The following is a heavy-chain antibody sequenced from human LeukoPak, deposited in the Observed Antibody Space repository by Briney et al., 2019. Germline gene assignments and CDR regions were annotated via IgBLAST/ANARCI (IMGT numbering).Heavy chain of an antibody. V-gene: IGHV3-15*01. Sequence: GGSLRLSCAASGVTFTRAWMSWVRQAPGKGLEWVGHINPSSDGGTTDYAAPVKGRFSISRDDSKNTLHLQMNRLKTENTAVYYCTTGTWIQLWVADYWGQGTLVTVSS. CDR1: GVTFTRAW. D-gene: IGHD5-18*01. J-gene: IGHJ4*02. CDR3: TTGTWIQLWVADY. CDR2: INPSSDGGTT.